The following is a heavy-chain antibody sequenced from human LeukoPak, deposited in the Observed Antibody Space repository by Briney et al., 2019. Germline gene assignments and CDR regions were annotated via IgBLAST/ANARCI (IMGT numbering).Heavy chain of an antibody. D-gene: IGHD3-10*01. J-gene: IGHJ4*02. CDR1: GYTFTGYY. V-gene: IGHV1-2*02. CDR2: INPNSGGT. Sequence: ASVKVSCKASGYTFTGYYMHWVRQAPGQGLEWMGWINPNSGGTNYAQKFQGRVTMTRDMSISTAYMELSRLRSDDTAVYYCARAIFGSGSYYADYWGQGTLVTVSS. CDR3: ARAIFGSGSYYADY.